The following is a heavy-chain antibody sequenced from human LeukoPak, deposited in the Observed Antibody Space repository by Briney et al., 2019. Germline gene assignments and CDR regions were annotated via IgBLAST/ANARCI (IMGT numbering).Heavy chain of an antibody. D-gene: IGHD6-19*01. CDR1: GFTFNMYG. CDR3: ARIFSSGWSTGSDY. J-gene: IGHJ4*02. CDR2: ISSSSSYI. V-gene: IGHV3-21*01. Sequence: PGGSLRLSCAASGFTFNMYGIHWVRQAPGKGLEWVSSISSSSSYIYYADSVKGRFTISRDNAKNSLYLQMNSLRAEDTAVYYCARIFSSGWSTGSDYWGQGTLVTVSS.